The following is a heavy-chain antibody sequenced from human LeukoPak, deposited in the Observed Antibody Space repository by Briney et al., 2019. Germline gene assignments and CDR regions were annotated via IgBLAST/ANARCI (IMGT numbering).Heavy chain of an antibody. CDR3: ARDGSRYGDYDY. J-gene: IGHJ4*02. CDR1: GYTFTSYG. Sequence: ASVKVSCKASGYTFTSYGISWVRQAPGQGLEWMGWISAYNGNTNYAQKFQGRVTITRDTSASTAYMELSSLRSEDTAVYYCARDGSRYGDYDYWGQGTLVTVSS. D-gene: IGHD4-17*01. V-gene: IGHV1-18*01. CDR2: ISAYNGNT.